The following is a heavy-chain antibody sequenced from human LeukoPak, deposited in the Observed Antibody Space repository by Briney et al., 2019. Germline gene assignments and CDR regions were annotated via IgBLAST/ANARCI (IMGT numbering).Heavy chain of an antibody. V-gene: IGHV1-3*01. CDR2: INAGNGNT. D-gene: IGHD2-15*01. Sequence: ASVKVSCKASGYTFTGYAMHWVRQAPGQRLEWMGWINAGNGNTKYSQKFQGRVTITRDTSASTAYMELSSLRSEDTAVYYCAMGYCSGGSCYSLPYYYYGMDVWGKGTTVTVSS. CDR3: AMGYCSGGSCYSLPYYYYGMDV. CDR1: GYTFTGYA. J-gene: IGHJ6*04.